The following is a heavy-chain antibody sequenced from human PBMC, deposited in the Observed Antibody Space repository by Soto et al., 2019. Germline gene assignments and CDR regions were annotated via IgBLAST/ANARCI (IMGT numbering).Heavy chain of an antibody. CDR3: TRDHHSSRPYHFDL. V-gene: IGHV1-3*04. J-gene: IGHJ4*02. Sequence: QIQVVQTGAEVKKPDASVTVSCKASGYIFTAYSMHWVRQVSGQSLEWMGWINTGTGDTKYSQKFLGRVNITRDTSARTAYMELSSLGSEDTAVYFCTRDHHSSRPYHFDLWGQGTPVTVSS. CDR1: GYIFTAYS. D-gene: IGHD6-19*01. CDR2: INTGTGDT.